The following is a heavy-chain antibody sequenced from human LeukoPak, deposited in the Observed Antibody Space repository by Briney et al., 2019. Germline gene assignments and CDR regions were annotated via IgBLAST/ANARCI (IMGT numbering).Heavy chain of an antibody. J-gene: IGHJ4*02. CDR1: GFTFSSYG. CDR2: ISYDGSNK. CDR3: AKDLGCSSTSCYAGLDY. D-gene: IGHD2-2*01. Sequence: GGSLRLSYAASGFTFSSYGMHWVRQAPGKGLEWVAVISYDGSNKYYADSVKGRFTISRDNSKNTLYLQMNSLRAEDTAVYYCAKDLGCSSTSCYAGLDYWGQGTLVTVSS. V-gene: IGHV3-30*18.